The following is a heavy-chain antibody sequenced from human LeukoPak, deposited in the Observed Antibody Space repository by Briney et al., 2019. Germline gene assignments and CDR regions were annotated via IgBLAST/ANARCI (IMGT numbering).Heavy chain of an antibody. CDR2: INPNSGDT. Sequence: GASVKVSCKASGYTFTGYFMNWVRQAPGQGLEWMGWINPNSGDTTYAQKFQGRVTMTRDTSTSTAYMELSRLRSDDTAVYYCARAQYYYPHHYYVYWGQGTLVTVFS. D-gene: IGHD3-10*01. J-gene: IGHJ4*02. CDR1: GYTFTGYF. V-gene: IGHV1-2*02. CDR3: ARAQYYYPHHYYVY.